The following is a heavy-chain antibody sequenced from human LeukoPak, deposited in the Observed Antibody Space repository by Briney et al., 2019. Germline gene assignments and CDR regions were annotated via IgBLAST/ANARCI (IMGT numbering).Heavy chain of an antibody. D-gene: IGHD5-18*01. CDR3: ARGAWDTAMAPFDY. CDR1: GFTFSSNY. Sequence: GGSLRLSCAASGFTFSSNYMSWVRQAPGKGLEWVAVIYSGGSTYYADSVKARFTLSRDNSKNTLYLQMNSLRAEDTAVYYCARGAWDTAMAPFDYWGQGTLVTVSS. V-gene: IGHV3-66*01. CDR2: IYSGGST. J-gene: IGHJ4*02.